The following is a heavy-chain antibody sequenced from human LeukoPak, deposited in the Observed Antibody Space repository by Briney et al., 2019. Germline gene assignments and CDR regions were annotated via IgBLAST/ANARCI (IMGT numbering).Heavy chain of an antibody. D-gene: IGHD6-19*01. Sequence: SETLSLTCTVSVGSLRNYYWSWIRQPAGKGLEWIGRMYTSGSTNYNPSLKGRVTMSVDISKNQFSLELRSVTAADTAVYYCAGVNNGWHSVDHWGPGALVTVSS. CDR3: AGVNNGWHSVDH. J-gene: IGHJ4*02. CDR2: MYTSGST. CDR1: VGSLRNYY. V-gene: IGHV4-4*07.